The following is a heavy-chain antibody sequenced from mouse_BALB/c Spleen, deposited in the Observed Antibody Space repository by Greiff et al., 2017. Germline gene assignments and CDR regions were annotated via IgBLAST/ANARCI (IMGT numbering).Heavy chain of an antibody. CDR2: IRLKSDNYAT. CDR3: TKEGDWYFEV. CDR1: GFTFSSYW. V-gene: IGHV6-6*02. J-gene: IGHJ1*01. Sequence: EVKLVESGGGLVQPGGSMKLSCVASGFTFSSYWMSWVRQSPEKGLEWVAEIRLKSDNYATHYAESVKGKFTISRDDSKSRLYLQMNSLRAEDTGIYYCTKEGDWYFEVWGAGTTVTVSS.